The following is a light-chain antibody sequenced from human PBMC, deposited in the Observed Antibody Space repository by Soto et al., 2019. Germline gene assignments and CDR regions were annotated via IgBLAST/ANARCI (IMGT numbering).Light chain of an antibody. Sequence: EIVMTQSPATLSVSPGERATLSCRASQSVSSNLAWYQQKPGQAPRLLIYGASTRATGIPGRFSGSGSGTEFALTISSLQSEDVGIYYCQQYNSWTSITFGQGTRLEIK. CDR3: QQYNSWTSIT. CDR2: GAS. V-gene: IGKV3-15*01. CDR1: QSVSSN. J-gene: IGKJ5*01.